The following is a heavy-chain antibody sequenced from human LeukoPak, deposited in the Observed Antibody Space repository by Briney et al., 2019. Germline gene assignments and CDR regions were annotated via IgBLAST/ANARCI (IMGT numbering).Heavy chain of an antibody. J-gene: IGHJ4*02. V-gene: IGHV3-23*01. CDR2: ISGSGGSK. Sequence: GVSLRLSCAASGFTFSSYGMSWVRQAPGKGLECVSDISGSGGSKYYADSVKGRSTISTDNPKNTLYLKMTGLSAEDTAVYYCATRAVAGEFDYWGQGTLVTVSS. CDR1: GFTFSSYG. D-gene: IGHD6-19*01. CDR3: ATRAVAGEFDY.